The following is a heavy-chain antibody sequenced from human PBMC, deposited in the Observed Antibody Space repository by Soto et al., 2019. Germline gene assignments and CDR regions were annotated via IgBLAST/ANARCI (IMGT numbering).Heavy chain of an antibody. CDR3: AKSSTVYDILTGYDY. V-gene: IGHV3-23*01. CDR1: GFTFSSYA. D-gene: IGHD3-9*01. J-gene: IGHJ4*02. Sequence: GGSLRLSCAASGFTFSSYAMSWVRQAPGKGLEWVSAISGSGGSTYYADSVKGRFTIARDNSKNRLYLQMNSLRAEDTAVYYCAKSSTVYDILTGYDYWGQGTLVTVSS. CDR2: ISGSGGST.